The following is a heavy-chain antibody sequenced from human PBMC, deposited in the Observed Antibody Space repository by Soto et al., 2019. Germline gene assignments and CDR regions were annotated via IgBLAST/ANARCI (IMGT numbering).Heavy chain of an antibody. D-gene: IGHD3-10*01. CDR1: GYTFTSYG. CDR3: ARVSSRITMVRGVHDY. J-gene: IGHJ4*02. Sequence: ASVKVSCKASGYTFTSYGISWVRQAPGQGLEWMGWISAYNGNTNYAQKLQGRVTMTTDTSTSTAYMELRSLRSDDTAVYYCARVSSRITMVRGVHDYWGQGTLVTVSS. CDR2: ISAYNGNT. V-gene: IGHV1-18*01.